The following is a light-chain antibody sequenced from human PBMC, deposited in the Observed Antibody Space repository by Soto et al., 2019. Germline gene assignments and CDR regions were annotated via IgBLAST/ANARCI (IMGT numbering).Light chain of an antibody. Sequence: EIVLTQSPATLSLSPGERATLSCTASQSVSSYLAWYQQKPGQAPRLLIYDASNRATGIPARFSGSGSGTDFTLTISSLEPEDFAVYYCQQRSNWLPGLTFGGGTKVEIK. V-gene: IGKV3-11*01. CDR2: DAS. CDR3: QQRSNWLPGLT. J-gene: IGKJ4*01. CDR1: QSVSSY.